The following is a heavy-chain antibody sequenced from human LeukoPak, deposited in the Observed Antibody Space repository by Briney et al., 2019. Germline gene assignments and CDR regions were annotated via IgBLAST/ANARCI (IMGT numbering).Heavy chain of an antibody. CDR3: ARSGGYYYYYYGMDV. J-gene: IGHJ6*02. Sequence: SETLSLTCAVYGGSFSGYYWSWIRQPPGKGLEWIGEINHSGSTNYNPSLKSRVTIPVDTSKNQFSLKLSSVTAADTAVYYCARSGGYYYYYYGMDVWGQGTTVTVSS. CDR2: INHSGST. V-gene: IGHV4-34*01. D-gene: IGHD2-15*01. CDR1: GGSFSGYY.